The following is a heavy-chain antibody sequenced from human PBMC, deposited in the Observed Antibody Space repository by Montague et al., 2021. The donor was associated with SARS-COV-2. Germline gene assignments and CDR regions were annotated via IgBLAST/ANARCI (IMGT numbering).Heavy chain of an antibody. CDR1: GGSISSYY. CDR3: ASPEGYCSGCSCYYVY. V-gene: IGHV4-59*01. Sequence: SETLSLTCTVSGGSISSYYWSWIRQPPGKGLEWVGYRYNSGGSNYNPYLKSRGTISIDTSKNQFSLNLNSVTAADGAAYYCASPEGYCSGCSCYYVYWGQGTLVTVSS. J-gene: IGHJ4*02. D-gene: IGHD2-15*01. CDR2: RYNSGGS.